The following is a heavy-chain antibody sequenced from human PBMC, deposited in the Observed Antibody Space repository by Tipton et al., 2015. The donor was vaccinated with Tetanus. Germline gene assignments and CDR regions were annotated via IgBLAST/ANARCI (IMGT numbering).Heavy chain of an antibody. CDR2: IYYSGST. CDR1: GGSLTNYY. Sequence: TLSLTCTVSGGSLTNYYWAWIRQSPGKGLEWIGNIYYSGSTTYNPSLKSRVTISVDMSKNQFSLNLTSVTAADTAVYYCARTVRGAGSYYADWGKGTLGDVSS. J-gene: IGHJ4*02. CDR3: ARTVRGAGSYYAD. V-gene: IGHV4-59*01. D-gene: IGHD3-10*01.